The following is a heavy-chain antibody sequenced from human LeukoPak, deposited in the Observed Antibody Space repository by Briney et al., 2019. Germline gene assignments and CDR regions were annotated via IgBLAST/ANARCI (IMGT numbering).Heavy chain of an antibody. J-gene: IGHJ6*03. CDR3: ARGYGEWSRGGYYYYYMDV. Sequence: SETLSLTCAVYGGSFSGYNWSWIRQPPGKGLEWIGDINHSGSTNYSPSLKSRVTISVDMSKNQFPLKLSSVTAADTAVYYCARGYGEWSRGGYYYYYMDVWGKGTTVTVSS. V-gene: IGHV4-34*01. CDR1: GGSFSGYN. CDR2: INHSGST. D-gene: IGHD2-8*01.